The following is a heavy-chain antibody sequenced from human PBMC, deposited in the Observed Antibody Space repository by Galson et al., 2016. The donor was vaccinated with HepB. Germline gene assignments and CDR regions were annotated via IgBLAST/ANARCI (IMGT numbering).Heavy chain of an antibody. CDR3: AREGNCAGCRCFRFDY. J-gene: IGHJ4*02. CDR1: GGTFSRYA. Sequence: SVKVSCKVYGGTFSRYAISWLRQAPGQGLEWMGGIIPFVGTPPYGQKFQGRVRIFADESTTTAYMELTGLRVDDTAVYYCAREGNCAGCRCFRFDYWGQGTLVTVSS. V-gene: IGHV1-69*13. CDR2: IIPFVGTP. D-gene: IGHD2-15*01.